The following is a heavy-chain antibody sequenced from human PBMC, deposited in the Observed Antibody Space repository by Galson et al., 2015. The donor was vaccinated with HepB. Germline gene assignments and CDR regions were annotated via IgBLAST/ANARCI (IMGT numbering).Heavy chain of an antibody. CDR1: GFTFSTYA. D-gene: IGHD3-22*01. CDR3: ASEIVVAAFDI. J-gene: IGHJ3*02. Sequence: SLRLSCAASGFTFSTYAMTWVRQAPGKGLEWVSVISGSGSITYYADSVKGRFTISRDNAKNSLYLQMSSLRAEDTAVYYCASEIVVAAFDIWGQGTMVTVSS. V-gene: IGHV3-21*01. CDR2: ISGSGSIT.